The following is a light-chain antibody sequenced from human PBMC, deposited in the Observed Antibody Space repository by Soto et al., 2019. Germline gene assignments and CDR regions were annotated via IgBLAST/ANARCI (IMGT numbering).Light chain of an antibody. Sequence: QSVLTQPASVSGSPGQSIAISCTGSSSDVGGYDYVSWYQQHPGKAPKLMIYDVTKRPSGVSNRFSGSKSGNTASLTISGLQAEDEADYYCSSYTSTNPKLFGGGTKVTVL. J-gene: IGLJ2*01. CDR3: SSYTSTNPKL. CDR2: DVT. CDR1: SSDVGGYDY. V-gene: IGLV2-14*03.